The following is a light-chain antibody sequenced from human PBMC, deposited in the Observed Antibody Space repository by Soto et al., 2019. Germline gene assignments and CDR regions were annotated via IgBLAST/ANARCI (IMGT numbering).Light chain of an antibody. CDR1: QSLLHIKGYTY. CDR3: MQPLQSWT. J-gene: IGKJ1*01. Sequence: DMVMTHSPLSLPVTPGEPASISCRPSQSLLHIKGYTYLDWYLQKQGQSQQLLTYLGSNRASGVPDRFSGSGSGTDFTLRISRVEAEDVGVYYCMQPLQSWTFGQGTKVEIK. V-gene: IGKV2-28*01. CDR2: LGS.